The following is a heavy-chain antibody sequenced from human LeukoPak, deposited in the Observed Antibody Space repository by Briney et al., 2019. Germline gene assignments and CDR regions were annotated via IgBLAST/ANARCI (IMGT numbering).Heavy chain of an antibody. CDR2: IYSGGST. CDR1: GFTVSSNY. CDR3: ARASYDSSPDY. D-gene: IGHD3-22*01. V-gene: IGHV3-53*01. Sequence: GGSLRLSCAASGFTVSSNYMSWVRQAPGKGLEWVSVIYSGGSTYYADSVKGRFTISRDNSKNTLYLQMNSLRAEDTAVYYCARASYDSSPDYWGQGTLVTVSS. J-gene: IGHJ4*02.